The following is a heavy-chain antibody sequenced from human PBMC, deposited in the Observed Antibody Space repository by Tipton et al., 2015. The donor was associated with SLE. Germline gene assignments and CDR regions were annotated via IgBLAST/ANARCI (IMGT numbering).Heavy chain of an antibody. CDR1: GFTFSTYA. J-gene: IGHJ3*01. CDR3: VREENAFNL. Sequence: GSLRLSCAASGFTFSTYAMHWVRQVPGKGLVWVSHVSRDGNSTMYADSVKGRFTISRDNAKNTVYLQMNSLSAEDTAVYYCVREENAFNLWGQGTMVTVSS. CDR2: VSRDGNST. V-gene: IGHV3-74*03.